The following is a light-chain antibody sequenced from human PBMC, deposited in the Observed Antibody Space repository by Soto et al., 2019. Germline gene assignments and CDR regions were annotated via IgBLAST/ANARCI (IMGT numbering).Light chain of an antibody. Sequence: EIVMTQSPVTLSASPGERVTLSCRASQGVGSDVAWYQQKPGQAPGLLIYGASIMEVGVPARFSGSGSGTEFTLTISSLQSEDFEVYYCQQSNDWPPFTYGPGTIVEIK. V-gene: IGKV3-15*01. CDR3: QQSNDWPPFT. CDR1: QGVGSD. J-gene: IGKJ3*01. CDR2: GAS.